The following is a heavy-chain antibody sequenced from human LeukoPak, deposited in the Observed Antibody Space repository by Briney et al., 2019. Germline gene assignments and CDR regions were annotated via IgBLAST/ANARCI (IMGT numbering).Heavy chain of an antibody. Sequence: GGSLRLSCAASGFTFSSYAMDGVRQAPGKGLEGVEVITYDGSNKKYADCVKGRFTISRVNSQKTLYLQMNSLRAEDAAVYYCARGAARMVEMGTMIFFEYWGQGTLVTVSS. CDR1: GFTFSSYA. CDR3: ARGAARMVEMGTMIFFEY. J-gene: IGHJ4*02. D-gene: IGHD5-24*01. CDR2: ITYDGSNK. V-gene: IGHV3-30*04.